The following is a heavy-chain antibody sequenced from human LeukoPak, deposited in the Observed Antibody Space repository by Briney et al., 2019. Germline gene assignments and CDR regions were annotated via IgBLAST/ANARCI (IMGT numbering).Heavy chain of an antibody. V-gene: IGHV3-66*01. J-gene: IGHJ4*02. CDR3: ARVAGDYAEYYFDF. D-gene: IGHD4-17*01. CDR1: GFTVRSNY. CDR2: IHSGDTA. Sequence: GGSLRLSCAAPGFTVRSNYMSWVRQAPGKGLEWVSVIHSGDTAYYADSVKGIFTISRDNSKNTLHLQMNNLRAEDTAVYYCARVAGDYAEYYFDFWGQGTLVTVSS.